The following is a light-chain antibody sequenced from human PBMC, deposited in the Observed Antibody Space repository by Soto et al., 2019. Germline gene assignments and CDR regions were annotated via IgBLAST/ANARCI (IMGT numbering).Light chain of an antibody. Sequence: DIQLTQSPSTLSASVGDRVTLTCRASQSLNSRLAWYQQRPGKAPKLLIYDASTLESGVPSRFSGSGSGTEFTLTTNNLQPDDLATYICQQYKSYSTFGRGTKVEIK. CDR2: DAS. V-gene: IGKV1-5*01. CDR3: QQYKSYST. CDR1: QSLNSR. J-gene: IGKJ1*01.